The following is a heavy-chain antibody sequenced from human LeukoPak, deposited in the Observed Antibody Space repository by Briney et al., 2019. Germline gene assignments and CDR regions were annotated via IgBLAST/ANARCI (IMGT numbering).Heavy chain of an antibody. CDR1: GYTFTGYY. CDR2: INPNSGGT. Sequence: ASVKVSCKASGYTFTGYYMHWVRQAPGQGLEWMGWINPNSGGTNYAQKFQGRVTMTRDTSISTAYMELSRLRSDDTAVYYCARDFGYSYGFLAFDIWGQGTMVTVSS. D-gene: IGHD5-18*01. CDR3: ARDFGYSYGFLAFDI. J-gene: IGHJ3*02. V-gene: IGHV1-2*02.